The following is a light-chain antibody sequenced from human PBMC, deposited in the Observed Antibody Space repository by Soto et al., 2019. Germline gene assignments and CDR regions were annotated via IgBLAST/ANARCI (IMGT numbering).Light chain of an antibody. CDR1: QSFSSN. V-gene: IGKV3D-15*01. CDR2: RAS. CDR3: QQYNNWYT. J-gene: IGKJ2*01. Sequence: EIVMTQSPATLSVSPGERATLSCRASQSFSSNLAWYQQKAGQAPRLLIYRASTRATGTPARFSGSGSGTEFTLTISSLQSEDFAVYYCQQYNNWYTFGQGTKLEIK.